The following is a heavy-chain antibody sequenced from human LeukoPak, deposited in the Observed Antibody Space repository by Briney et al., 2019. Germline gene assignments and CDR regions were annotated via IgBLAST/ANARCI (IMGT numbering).Heavy chain of an antibody. Sequence: SETLSLTCTVFGGSISSSSYYWGWIRQPPGKGLEWIGSIYYSGSTYYNPSLKSRVTISVDTSKNQFSLKLSSVTAADTAVYYCARRTTDDAFDIWGQGTMVTVSS. CDR2: IYYSGST. CDR1: GGSISSSSYY. D-gene: IGHD1-1*01. J-gene: IGHJ3*02. V-gene: IGHV4-39*01. CDR3: ARRTTDDAFDI.